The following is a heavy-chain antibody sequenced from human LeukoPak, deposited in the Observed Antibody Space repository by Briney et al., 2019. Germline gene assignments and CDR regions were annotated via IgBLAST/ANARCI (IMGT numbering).Heavy chain of an antibody. CDR2: ISSSSSYI. J-gene: IGHJ6*03. Sequence: GGSLRLSCAASGFTFSSYSMNWVRQAPGKGLEWVSSISSSSSYIYYADLVKGRFTISRDNAKNSLYLQMNSLRAEDTAVYYCARDSSSRSYYYYMDVWGKGTTVTVSS. V-gene: IGHV3-21*01. CDR1: GFTFSSYS. D-gene: IGHD6-6*01. CDR3: ARDSSSRSYYYYMDV.